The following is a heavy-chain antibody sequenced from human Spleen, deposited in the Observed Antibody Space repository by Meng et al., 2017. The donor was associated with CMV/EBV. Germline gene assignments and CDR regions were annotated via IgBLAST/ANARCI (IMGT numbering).Heavy chain of an antibody. V-gene: IGHV4-34*01. CDR1: GYY. CDR3: ARKRYCSSTSCSIYLRGFDY. D-gene: IGHD2-2*01. J-gene: IGHJ4*02. CDR2: LNHSGST. Sequence: GYYWSWNRQPPGKGLEWIGELNHSGSTNYNPSLKSRVTISVDTSKNQFSLKLSSVTAADTAVYYCARKRYCSSTSCSIYLRGFDYWGQGTLVTVSS.